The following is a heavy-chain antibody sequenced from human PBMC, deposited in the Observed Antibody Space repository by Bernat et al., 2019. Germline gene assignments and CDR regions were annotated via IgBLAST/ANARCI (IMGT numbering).Heavy chain of an antibody. D-gene: IGHD5-24*01. CDR3: ARDLGATTDY. CDR1: GFTFSSYA. J-gene: IGHJ4*02. Sequence: QVQLVESGGGVVQPGRSLRLSCAASGFTFSSYAMHWFRQAPGKGRGGVAVISYDGSNKYYADSVKGRFTISRDNSKNTLYLQMNSLRAEDTAVYYCARDLGATTDYWGQGTLVTVSS. CDR2: ISYDGSNK. V-gene: IGHV3-30-3*01.